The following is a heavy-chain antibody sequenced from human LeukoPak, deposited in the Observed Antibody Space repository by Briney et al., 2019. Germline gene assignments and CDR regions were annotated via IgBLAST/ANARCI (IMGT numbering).Heavy chain of an antibody. CDR1: GGSFSGYY. CDR2: INHSGST. D-gene: IGHD2-15*01. J-gene: IGHJ4*02. Sequence: SETLSLTCAVYGGSFSGYYWSWIRQPPGKGLKWIGEINHSGSTNYNPSLKSRVTISVDTSKNQFSLKLSSVTAADTAVYYCARALTSRYCSGGSCYHSYWGQGTLVTVSS. V-gene: IGHV4-34*01. CDR3: ARALTSRYCSGGSCYHSY.